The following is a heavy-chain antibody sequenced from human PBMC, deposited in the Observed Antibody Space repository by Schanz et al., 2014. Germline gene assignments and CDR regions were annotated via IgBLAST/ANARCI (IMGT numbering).Heavy chain of an antibody. CDR3: AKSYDTSGYSGFDY. CDR1: GFTFRSYA. D-gene: IGHD3-22*01. V-gene: IGHV3-30*18. J-gene: IGHJ4*02. Sequence: QLQLVESGGGVVQPGRSLRLSCAASGFTFRSYAMHWVRQAPGKGLEWVAGIAYDGSKKNYADSVKGRFTISRDNSKNTLYLQMNSLRTEDTAVYFCAKSYDTSGYSGFDYWGQGTLVTVSS. CDR2: IAYDGSKK.